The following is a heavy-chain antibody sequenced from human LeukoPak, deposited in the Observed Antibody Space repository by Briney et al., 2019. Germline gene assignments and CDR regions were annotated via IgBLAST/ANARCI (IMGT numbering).Heavy chain of an antibody. CDR3: ASFENYYDSSGYYLDY. D-gene: IGHD3-22*01. J-gene: IGHJ4*02. V-gene: IGHV4-30-4*01. Sequence: SQTLSLTCTVSGGSISSGDYYWSWLRQPPGTGLEWIGYIYYSGSTYYNPSLKSRVTISVDTSKNQFSLKLSSVTAADTAVYYCASFENYYDSSGYYLDYWGQGTLVTVSS. CDR2: IYYSGST. CDR1: GGSISSGDYY.